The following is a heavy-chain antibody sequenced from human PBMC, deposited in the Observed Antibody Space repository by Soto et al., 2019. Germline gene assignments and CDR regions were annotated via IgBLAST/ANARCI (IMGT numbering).Heavy chain of an antibody. V-gene: IGHV5-51*01. CDR1: GYRFTNYW. CDR3: ARPLEHQPLRSLDH. CDR2: IYPGDSDT. D-gene: IGHD3-3*01. J-gene: IGHJ4*02. Sequence: GESLKISCEGSGYRFTNYWIAWVRQMPGRGLEWMGIIYPGDSDTRYSPSFRGQVTISVDKSISTAYLQWSSLTASDTAMYYCARPLEHQPLRSLDHWGQGTLVTVSS.